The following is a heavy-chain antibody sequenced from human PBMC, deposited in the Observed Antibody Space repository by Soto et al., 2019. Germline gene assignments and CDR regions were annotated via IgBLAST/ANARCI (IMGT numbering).Heavy chain of an antibody. J-gene: IGHJ4*02. V-gene: IGHV4-30-2*06. CDR3: MNRLRVEDTAVYYCARAAREMATTPHGY. D-gene: IGHD3-22*01. CDR1: GASISYGGFS. Sequence: SETLSLTCIVSGASISYGGFSWSWIRQSPGKGLEWIGYISHLESTYFHPSFKSRLTMSIDRTRNQFSLKLSSRDNAQNFLYLQMNRLRVEDTAVYYCARAAREMATTPHGYWGQGTLVTVSS. CDR2: ISHLEST.